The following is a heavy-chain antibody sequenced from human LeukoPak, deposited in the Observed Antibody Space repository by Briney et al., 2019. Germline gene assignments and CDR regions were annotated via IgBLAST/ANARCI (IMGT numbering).Heavy chain of an antibody. CDR1: GFXMGDYW. Sequence: GGSLRLSCAASGFXMGDYWMTWVRQTPGKGLEWVANIKQDGSEKYYVDSVKGRFTISRDNIKKSLYLQMNSLRAEDTAVYYCARDKRWTTTTTSSFDFWSQGTLVTVSS. V-gene: IGHV3-7*05. D-gene: IGHD4-17*01. CDR3: ARDKRWTTTTTSSFDF. J-gene: IGHJ4*02. CDR2: IKQDGSEK.